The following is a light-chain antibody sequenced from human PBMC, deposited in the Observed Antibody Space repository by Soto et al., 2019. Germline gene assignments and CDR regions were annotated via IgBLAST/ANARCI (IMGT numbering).Light chain of an antibody. J-gene: IGKJ1*01. CDR2: AAS. V-gene: IGKV1-39*01. CDR3: QQSYSTLRWT. CDR1: QSISTY. Sequence: DIQMTQSPSSLSASVGDRVTITCRASQSISTYLNWYQQKPGKAPKLLIYAASSLQTGVPSRFSGSGSGTDFTLPITSLQPEDFATYSCQQSYSTLRWTFGQGTKVEIK.